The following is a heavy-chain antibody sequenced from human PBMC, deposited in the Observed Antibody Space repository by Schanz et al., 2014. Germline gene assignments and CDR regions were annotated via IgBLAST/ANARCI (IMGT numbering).Heavy chain of an antibody. Sequence: QVQLVESGGGVVQPGRSLRLSCAASGFTFSSSAMHWVRQAPGKGLEWVAVISYDGSNKYYADSVKGRFTISRDNAKNLMYLHLNSLRAEDTAVYYCAREVGGSFGQHYWGQGALVTVSS. CDR1: GFTFSSSA. J-gene: IGHJ4*02. D-gene: IGHD1-26*01. V-gene: IGHV3-30*04. CDR2: ISYDGSNK. CDR3: AREVGGSFGQHY.